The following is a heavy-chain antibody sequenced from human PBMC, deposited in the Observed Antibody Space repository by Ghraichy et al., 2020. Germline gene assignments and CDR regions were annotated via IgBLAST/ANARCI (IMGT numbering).Heavy chain of an antibody. Sequence: SQTLSLTCAISGDSVSSDSAAWNWIRQSPSRGLEWLGRTYYRSRWSNWYSDYAVSVKGRITINPDTSKNQFSLQLNSVTPEDTAVYYCARTPAGTLEHFQHWGQGTLVTVSS. V-gene: IGHV6-1*01. CDR3: ARTPAGTLEHFQH. CDR1: GDSVSSDSAA. CDR2: TYYRSRWSNWYS. D-gene: IGHD6-19*01. J-gene: IGHJ1*01.